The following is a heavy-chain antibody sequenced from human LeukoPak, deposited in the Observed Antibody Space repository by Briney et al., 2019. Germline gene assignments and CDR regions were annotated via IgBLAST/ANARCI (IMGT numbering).Heavy chain of an antibody. Sequence: GASVKVSCKASGYTFTGYFIHWVRQAPGQGLEWMGLINPKSGDSRSTQRFQGRVTVTRDTAISTAYLELTRLRSDDTAVYYCAKVNRGTYYAMLNVDSWGQGTLVTVSS. CDR3: AKVNRGTYYAMLNVDS. V-gene: IGHV1-2*02. CDR1: GYTFTGYF. J-gene: IGHJ4*02. D-gene: IGHD1-26*01. CDR2: INPKSGDS.